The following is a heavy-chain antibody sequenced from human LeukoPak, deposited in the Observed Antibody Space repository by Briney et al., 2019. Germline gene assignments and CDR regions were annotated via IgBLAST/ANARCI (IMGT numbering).Heavy chain of an antibody. J-gene: IGHJ3*02. CDR2: IIPIFGTA. D-gene: IGHD6-19*01. Sequence: SVKVSCKASGGTFSSYAISWVRQAPGQGLEWMGGIIPIFGTANYAQKFQGRVTITADESTSTAYMELSSLRSEDTAVYYCARGNLQWLVRAFDIWGQGTMVTVSS. V-gene: IGHV1-69*13. CDR3: ARGNLQWLVRAFDI. CDR1: GGTFSSYA.